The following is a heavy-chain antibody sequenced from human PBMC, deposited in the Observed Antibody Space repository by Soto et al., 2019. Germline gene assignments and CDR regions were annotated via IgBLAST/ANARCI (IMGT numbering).Heavy chain of an antibody. CDR1: GGSVSSGSYY. CDR2: IYYSGST. J-gene: IGHJ4*02. Sequence: QVQLQESGPGLVKPSETLSLTCTVSGGSVSSGSYYWSWIRQPPGKGLEWIGYIYYSGSTNYNPSLNSRVTISVDPSKNQFSLKLSSVTAADTAVYYCARGGGSYYAETYFDYWGQGTLVTVSS. D-gene: IGHD1-26*01. CDR3: ARGGGSYYAETYFDY. V-gene: IGHV4-61*01.